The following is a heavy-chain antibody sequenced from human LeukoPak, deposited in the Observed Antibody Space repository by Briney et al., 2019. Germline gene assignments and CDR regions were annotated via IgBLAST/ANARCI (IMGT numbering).Heavy chain of an antibody. CDR1: GFTFSSHG. CDR2: ISGSGGST. V-gene: IGHV3-23*01. D-gene: IGHD5-12*01. Sequence: PGGSLRLSCAASGFTFSSHGMNWVRQAPGKGLEWVSAISGSGGSTYYADSVKGRFTISRDNAKNSLYLQMNSLRAEDTAVYYCARAEYSGYDSTRIDYYYYMDVWGKGTTVTVSS. CDR3: ARAEYSGYDSTRIDYYYYMDV. J-gene: IGHJ6*03.